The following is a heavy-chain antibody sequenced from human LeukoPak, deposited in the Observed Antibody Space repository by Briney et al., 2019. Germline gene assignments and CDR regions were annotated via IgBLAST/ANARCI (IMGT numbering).Heavy chain of an antibody. V-gene: IGHV4-39*07. CDR3: ASFKDRDYYDSSGFLY. D-gene: IGHD3-22*01. CDR1: SGSISTSNYY. Sequence: SETLSLTCTVSSGSISTSNYYWGWVRQPPGKALEWIGNIFYSGSTYYSPSLKSRVTISVDTSKNQFSLKLSSVTAADTAVYYCASFKDRDYYDSSGFLYWGQGTLVTVSS. J-gene: IGHJ4*02. CDR2: IFYSGST.